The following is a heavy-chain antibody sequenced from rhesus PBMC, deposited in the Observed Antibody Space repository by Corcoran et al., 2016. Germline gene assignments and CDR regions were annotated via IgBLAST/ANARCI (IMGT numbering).Heavy chain of an antibody. V-gene: IGHV4-76*01. D-gene: IGHD1-44*01. CDR3: ARDTTIGDYFDY. CDR2: INSRSGNT. J-gene: IGHJ4*01. Sequence: QVQLQESGPGLLKPSETLSLTCAVSGGSIRGGYGWGRFRRPPGKGRVWIGRINSRSGNTKNNPPSKMLVTISTDTSKNQFTLKLSSVTAADTAVYYCARDTTIGDYFDYWGQGVLVTVSS. CDR1: GGSIRGGYG.